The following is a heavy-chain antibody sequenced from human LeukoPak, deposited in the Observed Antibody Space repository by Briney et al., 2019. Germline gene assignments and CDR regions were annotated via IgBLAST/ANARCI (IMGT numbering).Heavy chain of an antibody. CDR3: ARTRSDLYSSSWEYYFDY. V-gene: IGHV4-61*02. D-gene: IGHD6-13*01. J-gene: IGHJ4*02. CDR1: GGSISSGSYY. Sequence: PSQTLSLTCTVSGGSISSGSYYWSWIRQPAGKGLEWIGRIYTSGSTNYNPSLKSRVTISVDTSKNQFSLKLSSVTAADTAVYYCARTRSDLYSSSWEYYFDYWGQGTLVTVSS. CDR2: IYTSGST.